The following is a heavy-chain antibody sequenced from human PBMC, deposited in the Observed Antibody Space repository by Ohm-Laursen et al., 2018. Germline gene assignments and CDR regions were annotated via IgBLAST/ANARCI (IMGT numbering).Heavy chain of an antibody. J-gene: IGHJ6*02. Sequence: GSLRLSCSASGFSFSTYGMHWVRQAPGKGLEWVANIKQDGSEKYYVDSVKGRFTISRDNAKNTLYLQMNSLRAEDTGVYYCARDRCSGGSCYSYGMDVWSQGTTVTVSS. V-gene: IGHV3-7*01. CDR1: GFSFSTYG. CDR2: IKQDGSEK. D-gene: IGHD2-15*01. CDR3: ARDRCSGGSCYSYGMDV.